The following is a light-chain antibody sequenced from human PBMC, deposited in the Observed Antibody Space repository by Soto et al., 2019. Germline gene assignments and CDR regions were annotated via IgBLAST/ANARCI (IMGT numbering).Light chain of an antibody. Sequence: DIPMTQSPSTLSASVGDSVSINCRASQSISAWLAWYQQKPGKAPRLLIYKASTLEIGVPSRFSGSGSETEFTLTISSLQSEDFAVYYCQQYSKWPLTFGGGTKVDIK. CDR3: QQYSKWPLT. J-gene: IGKJ4*01. CDR2: KAS. CDR1: QSISAW. V-gene: IGKV1-5*03.